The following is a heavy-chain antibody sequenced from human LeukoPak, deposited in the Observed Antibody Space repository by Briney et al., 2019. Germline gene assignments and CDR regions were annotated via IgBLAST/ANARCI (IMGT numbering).Heavy chain of an antibody. V-gene: IGHV3-48*03. CDR2: ISSSGSTI. Sequence: GGSLRLSCAASGFTFSSCEMNWVRQAPGKGLEWLSYISSSGSTINYADSVKGRFTISRDNAKSSLFLQMDSLRDEDTALYYCARDGIEGDSSRYYVGAFDIWGQATMVTVSS. D-gene: IGHD3-22*01. J-gene: IGHJ3*02. CDR1: GFTFSSCE. CDR3: ARDGIEGDSSRYYVGAFDI.